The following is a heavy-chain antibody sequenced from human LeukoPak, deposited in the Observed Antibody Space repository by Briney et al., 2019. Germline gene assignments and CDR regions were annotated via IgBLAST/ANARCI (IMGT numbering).Heavy chain of an antibody. Sequence: GGSLRLSCAASGFTFSSYGMHWVRQAPGKGLEWMAFVRYDGSNKYYTDSVKGRFTISRDNSKNTLFLQMNSLRAEDTAVYYCAKDRYYDILTGHQSLSYWGQGTLVTVSS. CDR3: AKDRYYDILTGHQSLSY. D-gene: IGHD3-9*01. CDR2: VRYDGSNK. J-gene: IGHJ4*02. CDR1: GFTFSSYG. V-gene: IGHV3-30*02.